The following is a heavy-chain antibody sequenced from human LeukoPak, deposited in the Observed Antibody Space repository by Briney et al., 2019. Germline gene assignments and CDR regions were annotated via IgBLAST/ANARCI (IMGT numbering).Heavy chain of an antibody. CDR3: ARDPTAGSRDWYAWFDP. V-gene: IGHV1-3*01. CDR2: INVGNGNT. CDR1: GYTFTTYA. D-gene: IGHD6-19*01. J-gene: IGHJ5*02. Sequence: ASVKVSCKASGYTFTTYALHWVRQAPGQRLEWMAWINVGNGNTKYSQKFQGRVTISRDTSASTAYMEVRSLRSEDTAVYYCARDPTAGSRDWYAWFDPWGQGPWSPSPQ.